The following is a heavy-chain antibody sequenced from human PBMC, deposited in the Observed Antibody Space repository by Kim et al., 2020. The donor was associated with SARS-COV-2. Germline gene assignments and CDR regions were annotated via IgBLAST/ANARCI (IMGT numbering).Heavy chain of an antibody. Sequence: NPALKSRDTITVDTTTNQFSLKLSSVTAADTAVYYCARHAPNWNHDAFDIWGQGTMVTVSS. V-gene: IGHV4-39*01. CDR3: ARHAPNWNHDAFDI. J-gene: IGHJ3*02. D-gene: IGHD1-1*01.